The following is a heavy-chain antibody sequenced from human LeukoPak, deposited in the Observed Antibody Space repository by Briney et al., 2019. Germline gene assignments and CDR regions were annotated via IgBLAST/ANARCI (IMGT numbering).Heavy chain of an antibody. D-gene: IGHD2-2*01. J-gene: IGHJ3*01. CDR1: SGSISSYY. CDR3: ARVSCSSTSCPRRDALDV. V-gene: IGHV4-59*08. CDR2: TYYSGST. Sequence: SETLSLTCNVSSGSISSYYWSWIRQPPGKGLEWIGYTYYSGSTNYNPSLKSRVTISVDTSKNQFSLKLSSVTAADTAVYYCARVSCSSTSCPRRDALDVWGQGTMVTVSS.